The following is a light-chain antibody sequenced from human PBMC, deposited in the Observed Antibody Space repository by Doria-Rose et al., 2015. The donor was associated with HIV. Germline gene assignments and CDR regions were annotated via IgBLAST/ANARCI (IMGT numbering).Light chain of an antibody. V-gene: IGKV3-20*01. CDR1: QRVSANY. Sequence: EIVLTQSPGTLSLSPGERATLSCRASQRVSANYLAWYQQRPGQFPRLLIYGASSRATDIPDRFSGSGSGTDFTLTISRLEPEDFAVYYCHQYASSRTFGQGTKVEIK. CDR3: HQYASSRT. J-gene: IGKJ1*01. CDR2: GAS.